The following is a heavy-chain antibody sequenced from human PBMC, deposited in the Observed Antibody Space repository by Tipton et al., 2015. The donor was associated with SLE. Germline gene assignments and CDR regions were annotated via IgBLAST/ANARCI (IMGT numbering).Heavy chain of an antibody. CDR3: ARHSGNFRI. Sequence: TLSLTCTVSGYSISTYYYWGWLRQPPGKGVGWFGEINDSGSTDYNPSLESRVTISVDTSKSQFSLNVTSVTAADTAVYYCARHSGNFRIWGQGTMVTVSP. V-gene: IGHV4-38-2*02. CDR2: INDSGST. J-gene: IGHJ3*02. D-gene: IGHD1-26*01. CDR1: GYSISTYYY.